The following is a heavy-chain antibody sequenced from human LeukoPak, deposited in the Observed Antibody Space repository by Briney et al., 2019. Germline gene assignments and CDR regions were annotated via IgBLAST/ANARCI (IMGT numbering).Heavy chain of an antibody. V-gene: IGHV1-2*02. D-gene: IGHD5-12*01. J-gene: IGHJ4*02. Sequence: GASVTVSCKASGYTFTGYYMHWVRQATGQGLEWSGWINPNSGGTNYAQKFQGRVTMTRDTSISTAYMELSRLRSDDTAVYYCARAGAYSGYDLWGQGTLVTVSS. CDR3: ARAGAYSGYDL. CDR2: INPNSGGT. CDR1: GYTFTGYY.